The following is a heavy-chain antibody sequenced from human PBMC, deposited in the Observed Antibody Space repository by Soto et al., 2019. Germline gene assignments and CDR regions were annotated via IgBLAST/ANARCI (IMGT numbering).Heavy chain of an antibody. CDR2: ISYDGSKK. CDR3: ARDGGYDF. V-gene: IGHV3-30-3*01. J-gene: IGHJ4*02. D-gene: IGHD5-18*01. Sequence: QVQLVESGGGVVQPGRSLRLSCAASGFSFSGYAMHWVRQAPGKGLEWVSSISYDGSKKYYADSVRGRFTISRDNSKNTAYLQMDSLRSEDTAIFCCARDGGYDFWGQGTLVIVSS. CDR1: GFSFSGYA.